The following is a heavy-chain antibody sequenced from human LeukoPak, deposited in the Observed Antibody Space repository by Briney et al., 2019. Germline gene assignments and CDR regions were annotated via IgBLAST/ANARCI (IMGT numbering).Heavy chain of an antibody. CDR3: AKDRRLSGYSYGYDD. Sequence: PGGSLRLSCAASGFTFDDYAMHWVRQAPGKGLEWVSGISWNGGSLAYADSAKGRFTISRDNAKNSLYLQMNSLRAEDTALYYCAKDRRLSGYSYGYDDWGQGTLVTVSS. D-gene: IGHD5-18*01. CDR2: ISWNGGSL. J-gene: IGHJ4*02. V-gene: IGHV3-9*01. CDR1: GFTFDDYA.